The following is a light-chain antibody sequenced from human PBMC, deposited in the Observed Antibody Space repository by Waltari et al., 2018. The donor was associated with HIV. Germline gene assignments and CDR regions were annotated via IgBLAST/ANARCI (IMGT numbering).Light chain of an antibody. V-gene: IGLV3-1*01. CDR2: QDH. CDR3: QAWGSTTSGV. CDR1: ELGDKY. J-gene: IGLJ2*01. Sequence: SYEVTQPPSVAVSPGQTATITCSGYELGDKYTCWYQHKPGQSPLLVIYQDHKRPSGIPERFSGSSSGHTVTLTISGSLPMDEADYYCQAWGSTTSGVFGRGTKLTVL.